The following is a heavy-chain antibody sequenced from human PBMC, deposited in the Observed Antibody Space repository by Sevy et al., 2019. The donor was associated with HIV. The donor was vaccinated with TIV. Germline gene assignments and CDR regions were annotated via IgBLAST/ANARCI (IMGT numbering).Heavy chain of an antibody. D-gene: IGHD1-26*01. V-gene: IGHV3-15*01. CDR1: GFTFSNAW. J-gene: IGHJ3*02. CDR2: IKSKTDGGTT. Sequence: GGSLRLSCAASGFTFSNAWMSWVRQAPGKGLEWVGRIKSKTDGGTTDYAAPVKGRFTISRDDSKNTLYLQMNSLKTEDTAVYYCTTGYSGSYYVKGAFDIWGQGTMVTVSS. CDR3: TTGYSGSYYVKGAFDI.